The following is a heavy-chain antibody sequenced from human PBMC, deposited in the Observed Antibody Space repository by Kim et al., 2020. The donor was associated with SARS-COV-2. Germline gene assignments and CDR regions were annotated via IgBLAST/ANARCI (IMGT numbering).Heavy chain of an antibody. J-gene: IGHJ4*02. V-gene: IGHV3-23*01. CDR2: ISSSGGGT. D-gene: IGHD6-19*01. CDR1: GFTFTNYA. CDR3: ARSLSVAGYYFDY. Sequence: GGSLRLSCAASGFTFTNYAMNWVRQAPGKGLEWVSGISSSGGGTFYADSVKGRFSISRDNSKNTVYLQMNSLRGEDTAIYYCARSLSVAGYYFDYWGQGTLVTVSS.